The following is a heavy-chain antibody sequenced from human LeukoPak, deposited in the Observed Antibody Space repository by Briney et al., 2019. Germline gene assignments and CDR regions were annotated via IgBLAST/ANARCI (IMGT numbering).Heavy chain of an antibody. CDR1: GFTFSSYW. CDR3: ARDPIGYSYIDY. J-gene: IGHJ4*02. Sequence: AGGSLRLSCTISGFTFSSYWMHWVRQAPGKGLVWVSRINLEGSSTNYADSVKGRFTISRDNAKNTLYLQMNSLRAEDTALYYCARDPIGYSYIDYWGQGTLVTVSS. D-gene: IGHD5-18*01. CDR2: INLEGSST. V-gene: IGHV3-74*01.